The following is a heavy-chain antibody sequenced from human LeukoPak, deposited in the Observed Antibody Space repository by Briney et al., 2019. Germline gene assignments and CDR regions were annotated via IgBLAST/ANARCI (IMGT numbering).Heavy chain of an antibody. CDR1: GITFSSHS. Sequence: PGGSLRLSCAASGITFSSHSMNWVRQAPGKGLEWVAVISYDGSNKYYADSVKGRFTISRDNSKNTLYLQMNSLRAEDTAVYYCARGSLTIFGMDVWGKGTTVTVSS. J-gene: IGHJ6*03. D-gene: IGHD3-3*01. CDR3: ARGSLTIFGMDV. CDR2: ISYDGSNK. V-gene: IGHV3-30*03.